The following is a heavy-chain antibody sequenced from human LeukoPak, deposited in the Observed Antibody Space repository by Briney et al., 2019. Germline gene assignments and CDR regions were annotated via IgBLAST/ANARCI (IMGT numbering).Heavy chain of an antibody. CDR2: MNPNSGNT. Sequence: ASVKVSCKASGYTFTSYDINWVRQATGQGLEWMGWMNPNSGNTGYAQKFQGRVTITRNTSISPAYMELSSLRSEDTAVYYCARGPARYCSGGSCRKPNWFDPWGQGTLVTVSS. J-gene: IGHJ5*02. D-gene: IGHD2-15*01. CDR3: ARGPARYCSGGSCRKPNWFDP. V-gene: IGHV1-8*03. CDR1: GYTFTSYD.